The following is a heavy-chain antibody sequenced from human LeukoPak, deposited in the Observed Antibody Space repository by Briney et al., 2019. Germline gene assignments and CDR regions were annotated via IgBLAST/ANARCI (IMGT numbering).Heavy chain of an antibody. CDR3: ASGMATITPFDY. Sequence: SETLSLTCTVSGGSISSYYWSWIRQPPGKGLEWLGYIYYSGSTNYNPSLKSRVTMSVDTSKNQFSLKLSSVTAADTAVYYCASGMATITPFDYWGQGTLVTVSS. J-gene: IGHJ4*02. V-gene: IGHV4-59*01. CDR1: GGSISSYY. CDR2: IYYSGST. D-gene: IGHD5-24*01.